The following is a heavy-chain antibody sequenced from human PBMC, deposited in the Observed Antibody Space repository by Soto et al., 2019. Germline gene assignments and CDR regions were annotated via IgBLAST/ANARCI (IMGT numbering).Heavy chain of an antibody. J-gene: IGHJ6*02. D-gene: IGHD3-10*01. CDR3: ARHILGRFGSGSRYYYYYGMDV. CDR2: IYYSGST. Sequence: PSETLSLTCTVSGGSISSSSYYWGWIRQPPGKGLEWIGSIYYSGSTYYNPSLKSRVTISVDTSKNQFSLKLSSVTAADTAVYYCARHILGRFGSGSRYYYYYGMDVWGQGTTVTV. V-gene: IGHV4-39*01. CDR1: GGSISSSSYY.